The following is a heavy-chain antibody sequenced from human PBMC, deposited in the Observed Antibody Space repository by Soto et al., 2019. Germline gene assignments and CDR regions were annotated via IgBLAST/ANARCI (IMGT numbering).Heavy chain of an antibody. V-gene: IGHV3-48*03. CDR1: GFTFSSYE. CDR3: ARDQEIVLGFDY. CDR2: ISSSGSTI. J-gene: IGHJ4*02. Sequence: EVQLVESGGGLVQPGGSLRLSCAASGFTFSSYEMYWVRQAPGKGLEWVSYISSSGSTIYYADSVKGRFTISRDNAKNSLYLHMNSLRAEDTAVYYCARDQEIVLGFDYWGQGTLVTVSS. D-gene: IGHD2-8*01.